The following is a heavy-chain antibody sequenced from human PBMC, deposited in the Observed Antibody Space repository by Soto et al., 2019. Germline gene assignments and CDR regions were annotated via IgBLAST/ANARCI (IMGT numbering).Heavy chain of an antibody. V-gene: IGHV4-34*01. J-gene: IGHJ4*02. Sequence: PSETLSLTCDVYGGSFSGYIWTWIRQTPGKGLQWIGQINHSGSANYNPSLKSRDTISEHTSKSQFSLELSSVTAADTAVYYCARGLISGSHYSGGWYYFDSWGQGTQVTVSS. CDR3: ARGLISGSHYSGGWYYFDS. CDR1: GGSFSGYI. CDR2: INHSGSA. D-gene: IGHD1-26*01.